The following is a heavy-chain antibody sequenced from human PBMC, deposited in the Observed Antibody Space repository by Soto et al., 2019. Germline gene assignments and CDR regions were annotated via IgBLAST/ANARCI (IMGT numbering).Heavy chain of an antibody. CDR2: IDPSDSYT. V-gene: IGHV5-10-1*01. CDR3: ARLRYYDILAGYYKGPLTGMDV. J-gene: IGHJ6*02. CDR1: GYSFTSCW. D-gene: IGHD3-9*01. Sequence: GESLKISFKGSGYSFTSCWISWVRQIPGKGLEWMGRIDPSDSYTNYSPSFQGHVTISADKSISTAYLQWSSLKASDTAMYYCARLRYYDILAGYYKGPLTGMDVWGQGTTVTVSS.